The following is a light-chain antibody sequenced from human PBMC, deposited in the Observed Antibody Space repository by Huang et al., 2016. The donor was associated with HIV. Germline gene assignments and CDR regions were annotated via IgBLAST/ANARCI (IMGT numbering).Light chain of an antibody. Sequence: DIQMTQSLSSLSASVGDRVTITCRASQGVSTSLAWYQQKPGNAPKLLLYAASRLESGVPSRFSGSGSGADYTLTISSLQPEDFAIYYCQQYYSSPLTFGGGTKVEIK. J-gene: IGKJ4*01. V-gene: IGKV1-NL1*01. CDR1: QGVSTS. CDR3: QQYYSSPLT. CDR2: AAS.